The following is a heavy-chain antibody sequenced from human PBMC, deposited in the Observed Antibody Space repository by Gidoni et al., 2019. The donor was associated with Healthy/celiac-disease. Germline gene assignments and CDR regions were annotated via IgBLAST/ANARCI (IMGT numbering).Heavy chain of an antibody. Sequence: EVQLVQSGAEVTKPGESLKIACTGSGDSFTSYWIGWVRQMPGKGLAWMGIIYPGDSDTRYSPSFQGQVTISADNSISTAYLQWSSLKASDTAMYYCARHSRHYNYYYYGRDVWGQGTTVTVSS. CDR1: GDSFTSYW. V-gene: IGHV5-51*01. J-gene: IGHJ6*02. CDR3: ARHSRHYNYYYYGRDV. D-gene: IGHD4-4*01. CDR2: IYPGDSDT.